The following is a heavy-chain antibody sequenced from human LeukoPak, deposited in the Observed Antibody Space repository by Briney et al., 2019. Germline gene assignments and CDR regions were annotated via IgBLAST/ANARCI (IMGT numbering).Heavy chain of an antibody. CDR3: VTSPWVPAAPSAFDAFDI. J-gene: IGHJ3*02. D-gene: IGHD2-2*01. CDR2: IYPGDSDT. CDR1: GYSFTSYW. Sequence: GESLKISCKGSGYSFTSYWIGWVRQMPGKGLEWMGIIYPGDSDTRYSPSFQGQVTISADKSISTAYLQWSSLKASDTAVYYCVTSPWVPAAPSAFDAFDIWGQGTMVTVSS. V-gene: IGHV5-51*01.